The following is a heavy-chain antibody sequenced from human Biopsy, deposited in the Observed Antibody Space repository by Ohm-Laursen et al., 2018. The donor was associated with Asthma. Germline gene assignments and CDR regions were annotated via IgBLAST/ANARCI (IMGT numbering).Heavy chain of an antibody. CDR2: INPNSGAT. Sequence: GSSVKVSCKASGYPFIGYHIPWMRQAPGQGLKCMGRINPNSGATNYAQKFQGRVTMTRDTSISTAYMEVSRLRSDDTAVYSCAGGQKSAGDRWFDPWGQGTLVTVSS. CDR1: GYPFIGYH. J-gene: IGHJ5*02. CDR3: AGGQKSAGDRWFDP. D-gene: IGHD6-13*01. V-gene: IGHV1-2*06.